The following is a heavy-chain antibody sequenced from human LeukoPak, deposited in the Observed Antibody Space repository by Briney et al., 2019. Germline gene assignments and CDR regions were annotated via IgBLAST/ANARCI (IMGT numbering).Heavy chain of an antibody. J-gene: IGHJ4*02. Sequence: PGGSLRLSCAASGFTFSSYGMHWVRQAPGKGLEWVAVISYDGSNKYYADSVKGRFTISRDNSKNTLYLQVNSLRAEDTAVYYCAKDRVLPWFGELSLLDAFDYWGQGTLVTVSS. CDR1: GFTFSSYG. D-gene: IGHD3-10*01. CDR3: AKDRVLPWFGELSLLDAFDY. V-gene: IGHV3-30*18. CDR2: ISYDGSNK.